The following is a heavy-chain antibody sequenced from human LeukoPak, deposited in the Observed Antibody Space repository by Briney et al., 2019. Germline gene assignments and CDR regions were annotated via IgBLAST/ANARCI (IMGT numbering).Heavy chain of an antibody. J-gene: IGHJ4*02. D-gene: IGHD6-13*01. CDR1: GFTFSSYS. CDR2: ISSGSSYI. CDR3: ARVAAAAGIV. Sequence: GGSLRLSCAASGFTFSSYSVNWVRQAPGKGLEWVSSISSGSSYIYYADSVKGRFTISRDNAKNSLYLQMNSLRAEDTAVYYCARVAAAAGIVWGQGTLVTVSS. V-gene: IGHV3-21*01.